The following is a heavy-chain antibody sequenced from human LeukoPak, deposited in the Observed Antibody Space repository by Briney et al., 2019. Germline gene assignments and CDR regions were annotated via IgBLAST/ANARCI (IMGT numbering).Heavy chain of an antibody. J-gene: IGHJ3*02. D-gene: IGHD3-22*01. Sequence: ASVKVSCKASGYTFTGYYMHWVRQAPGQGLEWMGWTNPNSGGTNYAQKFQGRVTMTRDTSISTAYMELSRLRSDDTAVYYCARDVGRVYYDSSGYYYLDAFDIWGQGTMVTVSS. CDR3: ARDVGRVYYDSSGYYYLDAFDI. V-gene: IGHV1-2*02. CDR1: GYTFTGYY. CDR2: TNPNSGGT.